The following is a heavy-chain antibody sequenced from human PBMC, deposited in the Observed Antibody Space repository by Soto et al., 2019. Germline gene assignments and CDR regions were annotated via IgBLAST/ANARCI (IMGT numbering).Heavy chain of an antibody. D-gene: IGHD3-3*01. Sequence: QVQLVQSGAEVKKPGASVTISCKASGYTFTSYYLHWVRQAPGQRLEWMGLINAGGGSTRYAHKVPDRVVMTRDTSTNTVYMELRRLRSEDTAVYYCARALRFMDPRDYYGMDVWGQGTTVTVSS. CDR1: GYTFTSYY. J-gene: IGHJ6*02. V-gene: IGHV1-46*01. CDR2: INAGGGST. CDR3: ARALRFMDPRDYYGMDV.